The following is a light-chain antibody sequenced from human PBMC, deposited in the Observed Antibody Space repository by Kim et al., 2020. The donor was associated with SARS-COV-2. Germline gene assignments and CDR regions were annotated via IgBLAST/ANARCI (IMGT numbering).Light chain of an antibody. J-gene: IGKJ3*01. CDR3: QRYASSLT. Sequence: PGDRATLSCKASRNVTSTYIDWYQHRPGHAPRLLIYGGSRRATAIPDRFSGSGSGTDFTLTISRLESEDFAFYYCQRYASSLTFGPGTKVDIK. V-gene: IGKV3-20*01. CDR2: GGS. CDR1: RNVTSTY.